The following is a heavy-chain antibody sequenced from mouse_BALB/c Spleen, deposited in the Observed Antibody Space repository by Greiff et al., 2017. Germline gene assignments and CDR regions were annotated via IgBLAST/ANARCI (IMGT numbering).Heavy chain of an antibody. D-gene: IGHD2-4*01. CDR3: ARRTMITTVDY. J-gene: IGHJ2*01. V-gene: IGHV1-63*01. Sequence: QVQLKESGAELVRPGTSVKISCKASGYAFTNYWLGWVKQRPGHGLEWIGDIYPGSGNTYYNEKFKGKATLTADKSSSTAYMQLSSLTSEDSAVYFCARRTMITTVDYWGQGTTLTVSS. CDR2: IYPGSGNT. CDR1: GYAFTNYW.